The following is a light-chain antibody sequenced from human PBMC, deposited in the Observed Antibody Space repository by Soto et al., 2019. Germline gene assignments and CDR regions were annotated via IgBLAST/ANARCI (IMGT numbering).Light chain of an antibody. V-gene: IGLV2-8*01. CDR3: SSYGGNNNLV. J-gene: IGLJ2*01. CDR2: EVT. Sequence: QSALTQHPSASGSPGQSVTISCTGTSSDVGGYTYVSWYQQYPGKAPKLMIYEVTKRPSGVPDRFSGSKSGNTASLTVSGLQAEDEADYYCSSYGGNNNLVFGGGTKLTVL. CDR1: SSDVGGYTY.